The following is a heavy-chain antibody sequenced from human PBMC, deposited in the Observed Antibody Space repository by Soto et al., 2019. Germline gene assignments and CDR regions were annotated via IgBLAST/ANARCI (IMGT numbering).Heavy chain of an antibody. CDR1: GFIFENFG. Sequence: GSLRLSCAASGFIFENFGMSWVRQAPGKGLEWISSISGSGFKKYYADSVKGRFTISRDNSKSTVLLELNNLSAEDTAVYHCAKNQGVELVPLATVDWFDPWGQGSVVTVSS. V-gene: IGHV3-23*01. J-gene: IGHJ5*02. CDR2: ISGSGFKK. D-gene: IGHD1-26*01. CDR3: AKNQGVELVPLATVDWFDP.